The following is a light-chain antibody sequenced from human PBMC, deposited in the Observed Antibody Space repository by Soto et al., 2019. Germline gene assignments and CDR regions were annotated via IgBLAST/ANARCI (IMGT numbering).Light chain of an antibody. CDR3: SSYTSISTLNYV. CDR1: SSDVGGYNY. CDR2: EVS. V-gene: IGLV2-14*01. Sequence: QSVLTQPASVSGSPGQSITISCTGTSSDVGGYNYVSWYQQHPGKAPKLMIYEVSNRPSGVSNRFSGSKSGNTASLTISGLQAEDEADYYCSSYTSISTLNYVLGTGTKVTVL. J-gene: IGLJ1*01.